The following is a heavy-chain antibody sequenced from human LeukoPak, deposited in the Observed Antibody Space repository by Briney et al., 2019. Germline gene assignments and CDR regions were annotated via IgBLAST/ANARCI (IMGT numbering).Heavy chain of an antibody. V-gene: IGHV3-21*01. CDR3: ARVASIAARPVFDY. J-gene: IGHJ4*02. D-gene: IGHD6-6*01. Sequence: GGSLRLSCAASGFTFSSYSMNWVRQAPGKGLEWVSSISSSSSYIYYADSVKGRFTISGDNAKNSLYPQMNSLRAEDTAVYYCARVASIAARPVFDYWGQGTLVTVSS. CDR2: ISSSSSYI. CDR1: GFTFSSYS.